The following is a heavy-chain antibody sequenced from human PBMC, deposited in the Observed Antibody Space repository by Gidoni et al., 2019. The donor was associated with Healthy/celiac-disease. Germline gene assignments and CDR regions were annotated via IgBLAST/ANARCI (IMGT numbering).Heavy chain of an antibody. Sequence: QVPLVQSGAEVKKPGSSVKVSCKASGGTFRSYAISWVRQAPGQGLEWMGGIIPIFGTANYAQKFQGRVTITADESTSTAYMELSSLRSEDTAVYYCARDSVIVVPAATAYYGMDVWGQGTTVTVSS. CDR3: ARDSVIVVPAATAYYGMDV. J-gene: IGHJ6*02. CDR1: GGTFRSYA. V-gene: IGHV1-69*01. D-gene: IGHD2-2*01. CDR2: IIPIFGTA.